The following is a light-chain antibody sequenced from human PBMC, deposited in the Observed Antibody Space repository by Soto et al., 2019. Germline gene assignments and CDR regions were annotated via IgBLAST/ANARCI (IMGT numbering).Light chain of an antibody. CDR2: GNS. V-gene: IGLV1-40*01. J-gene: IGLJ2*01. CDR1: SSNIGAGYD. Sequence: QSVLTQPPSVSGAPGQRVTISCTGSSSNIGAGYDVHWYQQLPGTAPKVLIYGNSNRPSGVPDRFSGSKSGTSASLAITGLQAEDEADYYCQSYDNSLDVVFGGGTKLTVL. CDR3: QSYDNSLDVV.